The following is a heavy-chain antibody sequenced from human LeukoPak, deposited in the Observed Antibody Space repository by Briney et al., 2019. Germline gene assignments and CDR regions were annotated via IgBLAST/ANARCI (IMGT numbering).Heavy chain of an antibody. CDR2: ISFDGKIK. CDR3: ARDPRRGSPDYFDY. J-gene: IGHJ4*02. V-gene: IGHV3-30*04. D-gene: IGHD1-26*01. CDR1: GFTFSSYP. Sequence: SGGSLRLSCAASGFTFSSYPMHWVRQAPGMGLEWVAVISFDGKIKLHADSVKGRFTISRDGSKNTLYLQMSSLRAEDTAVYYCARDPRRGSPDYFDYWGQGTLVTVSS.